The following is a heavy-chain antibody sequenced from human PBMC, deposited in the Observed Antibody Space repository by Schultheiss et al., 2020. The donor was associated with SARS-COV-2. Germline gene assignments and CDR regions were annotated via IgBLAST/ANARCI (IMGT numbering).Heavy chain of an antibody. J-gene: IGHJ6*03. D-gene: IGHD1/OR15-1a*01. V-gene: IGHV3-48*01. CDR1: GFTFSSYS. CDR2: ISSSSSTI. CDR3: ARGGQTIPQNYYYYMDV. Sequence: GGSLRLSCAASGFTFSSYSMNWVRQAPGKGLEWVSYISSSSSTIYYADSVKGRFTISRDNAKNSLYLQMNSLRAEDTAVYYCARGGQTIPQNYYYYMDVWGKGTTVTVSS.